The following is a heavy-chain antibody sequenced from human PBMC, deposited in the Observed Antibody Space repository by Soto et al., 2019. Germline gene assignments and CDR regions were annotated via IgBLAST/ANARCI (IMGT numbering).Heavy chain of an antibody. CDR2: IYYSGST. CDR1: GGSISSGGYY. J-gene: IGHJ4*02. D-gene: IGHD1-26*01. V-gene: IGHV4-31*03. Sequence: QVQLQESGPGLVKPSQTLSLTCTVSGGSISSGGYYWSWIRQHPGKGLEWIGYIYYSGSTYYNPSLKSRVTRSLDTSKNQFSLQLSSVTVADTAVFYCARSLGGVGPLLAYWGQGTLVTVSS. CDR3: ARSLGGVGPLLAY.